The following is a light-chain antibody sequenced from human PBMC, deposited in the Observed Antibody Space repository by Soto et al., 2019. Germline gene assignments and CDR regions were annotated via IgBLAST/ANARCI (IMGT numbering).Light chain of an antibody. CDR2: GNS. CDR1: SSNIGAGYD. V-gene: IGLV1-40*01. Sequence: QSVLTQPPSVSGAPGQRVTISCTGSSSNIGAGYDVHWYQQLPGTAPKLLIYGNSNRPSGVPDRFSGSKSATSASLAITGFQAEDEADYYCQSYDSSLNGRVFGTGTKVTVL. J-gene: IGLJ1*01. CDR3: QSYDSSLNGRV.